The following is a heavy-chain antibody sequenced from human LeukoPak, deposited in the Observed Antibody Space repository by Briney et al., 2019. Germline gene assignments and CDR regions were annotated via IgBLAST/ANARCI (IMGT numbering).Heavy chain of an antibody. CDR2: IYYSGST. Sequence: SETLSLTCTVSGGSISSYYWSWIRQPPGKGLEWIGYIYYSGSTNYNPSLKSRITISVDTSKNQFSLKLSSVTAADTAVYYCARWFGYYGSGSYYNFDYWGQGTLVTVSS. CDR1: GGSISSYY. D-gene: IGHD3-10*01. CDR3: ARWFGYYGSGSYYNFDY. J-gene: IGHJ4*02. V-gene: IGHV4-59*01.